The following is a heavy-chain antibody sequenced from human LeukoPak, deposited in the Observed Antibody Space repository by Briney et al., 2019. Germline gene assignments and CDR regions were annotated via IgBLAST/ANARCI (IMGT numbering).Heavy chain of an antibody. Sequence: GGSLRLSCAASGFIFTDYYMSWVRQAPGKGLEWVSFIDGGSTSTKYADSVKGRFSISRDNAKNTLYLHMNSLRAEDTAVYYCARGRLSSGWYDDWGQGTLVTVSS. V-gene: IGHV3-11*06. CDR3: ARGRLSSGWYDD. CDR1: GFIFTDYY. CDR2: IDGGSTST. D-gene: IGHD6-19*01. J-gene: IGHJ4*02.